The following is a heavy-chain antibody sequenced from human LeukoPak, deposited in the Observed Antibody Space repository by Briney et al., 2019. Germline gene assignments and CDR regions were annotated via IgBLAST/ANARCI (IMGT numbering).Heavy chain of an antibody. Sequence: PGGSLRLSCAASGFTFSSYSMNWVRQAPGKGLEWVSYISSSSTTIYYADSVKGRFTISRDNAKNSLSLQMNSLRAEDTAVYYCIVLAVTGTLGFDYWGQGTLVTVSS. D-gene: IGHD6-19*01. CDR2: ISSSSTTI. CDR1: GFTFSSYS. CDR3: IVLAVTGTLGFDY. V-gene: IGHV3-48*01. J-gene: IGHJ4*02.